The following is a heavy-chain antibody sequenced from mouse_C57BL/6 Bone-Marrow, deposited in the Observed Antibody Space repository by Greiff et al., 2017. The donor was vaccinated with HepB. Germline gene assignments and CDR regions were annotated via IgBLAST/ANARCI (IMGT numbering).Heavy chain of an antibody. CDR1: GFNIKDYY. Sequence: EVQLQQSGAELVKPGASVKLSCTASGFNIKDYYMHWVKQRTEQGLEWIGRIDPEDGETKYAPKFQGKATITADTSSNTAYLQLSSLTSEDTAVYYCARLRYGSSYEAYWGQGTLVTVSA. V-gene: IGHV14-2*01. CDR2: IDPEDGET. CDR3: ARLRYGSSYEAY. J-gene: IGHJ3*01. D-gene: IGHD1-1*01.